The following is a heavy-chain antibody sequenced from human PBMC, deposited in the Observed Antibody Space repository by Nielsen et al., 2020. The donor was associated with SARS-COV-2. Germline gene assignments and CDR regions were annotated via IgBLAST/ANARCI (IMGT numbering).Heavy chain of an antibody. CDR2: IYHSGST. V-gene: IGHV4-59*08. CDR1: GGSISSFF. J-gene: IGHJ6*03. CDR3: ARLQYGRGAMGMDV. D-gene: IGHD5-18*01. Sequence: SETLSLTCTVSGGSISSFFWSWIRQPPGKGLEWIGYIYHSGSTNLNPSLKSRVTLSVDTSKNQFSLKLSSVTAADTAVYYCARLQYGRGAMGMDVWGKGTTVTVSS.